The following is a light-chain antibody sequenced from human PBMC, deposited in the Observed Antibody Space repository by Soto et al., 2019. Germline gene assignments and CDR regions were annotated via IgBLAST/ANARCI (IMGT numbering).Light chain of an antibody. CDR1: QSVSSNY. V-gene: IGKV3-20*01. CDR3: QQYCSSVWT. Sequence: EIVLTQSPGTLSLSPGERATLSCRASQSVSSNYLAWYQQIPGQAPRLLIHGVFSWATGIPDRFSGRGSGTDFTLTICSLEPEDFALYYCQQYCSSVWTFGQGTKVDIK. J-gene: IGKJ1*01. CDR2: GVF.